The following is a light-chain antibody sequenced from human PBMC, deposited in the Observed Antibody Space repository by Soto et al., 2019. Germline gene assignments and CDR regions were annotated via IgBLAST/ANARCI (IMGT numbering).Light chain of an antibody. V-gene: IGKV3-20*01. CDR1: QSVSSSY. CDR3: QQYGSSQWT. Sequence: EIVLTQSPGTLSLSPGDRGTLSCRARQSVSSSYLAWYQQKPGQAPRLLIYGASSRATAIPDRFSGSGSGTDFTLSISRLEPEDFAVYYCQQYGSSQWTFGQGTKVEIK. CDR2: GAS. J-gene: IGKJ1*01.